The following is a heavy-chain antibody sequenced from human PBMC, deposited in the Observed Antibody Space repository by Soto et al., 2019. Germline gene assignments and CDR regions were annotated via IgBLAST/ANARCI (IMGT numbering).Heavy chain of an antibody. J-gene: IGHJ6*03. Sequence: PGGSLRLSCAASGFTFSSYAMSWVRQAPGKGLEWATAISGSGGSTYYADSVKGRSTISRDNSKNTLYLQMNSLRAEDTAVYYCAKNLYCSSTSCYAIYYYYYYMDVWGKGTTVTVSS. CDR3: AKNLYCSSTSCYAIYYYYYYMDV. CDR1: GFTFSSYA. CDR2: ISGSGGST. V-gene: IGHV3-23*01. D-gene: IGHD2-2*01.